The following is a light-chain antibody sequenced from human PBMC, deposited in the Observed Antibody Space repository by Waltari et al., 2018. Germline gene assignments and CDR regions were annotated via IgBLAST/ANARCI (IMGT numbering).Light chain of an antibody. CDR3: QQFSSPPTWT. CDR2: WAA. CDR1: QNLLCSAINKNS. J-gene: IGKJ1*01. V-gene: IGKV4-1*01. Sequence: DSVMTQSPASLAVSLGERATINCKSSQNLLCSAINKNSLAWYQQKPGQAPKLLIYWAAPRASGVPDRFRGSGSGTDFTLIISSLHAEDVAVYFCQQFSSPPTWTFGQGTKVEIK.